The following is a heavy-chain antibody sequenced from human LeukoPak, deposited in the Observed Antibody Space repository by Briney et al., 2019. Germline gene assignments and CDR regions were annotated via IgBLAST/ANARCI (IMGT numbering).Heavy chain of an antibody. CDR2: ISGRGGST. CDR3: ARFVVVPAAMFDY. Sequence: GGSLRLSCAASGFTFSSYAMSWVRQAPGKGLEWVSAISGRGGSTYYADSVKGRFTISRDNSKNTLYLQMNSLRAEDTAVYYCARFVVVPAAMFDYWGQGTLVTVSS. D-gene: IGHD2-2*01. V-gene: IGHV3-23*01. CDR1: GFTFSSYA. J-gene: IGHJ4*02.